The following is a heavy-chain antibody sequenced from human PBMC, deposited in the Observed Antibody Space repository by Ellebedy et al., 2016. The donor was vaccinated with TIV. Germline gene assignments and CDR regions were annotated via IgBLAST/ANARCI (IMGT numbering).Heavy chain of an antibody. CDR2: ISYDGGKK. D-gene: IGHD6-13*01. Sequence: PGGSLRLSCAASGFTFSSYGIHWVRQAPGKGLEWVSFISYDGGKKWYADSVKGRFAIPRDNSKNTLYLQMSSLRAEDTAVYFCARGLAAADSDFWGQGTLVTVSS. V-gene: IGHV3-30*09. CDR1: GFTFSSYG. CDR3: ARGLAAADSDF. J-gene: IGHJ4*02.